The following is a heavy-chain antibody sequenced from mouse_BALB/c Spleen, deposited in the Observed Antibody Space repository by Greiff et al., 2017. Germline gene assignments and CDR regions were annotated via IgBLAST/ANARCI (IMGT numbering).Heavy chain of an antibody. J-gene: IGHJ2*01. CDR2: ISNGGGST. CDR3: ARHHRTPYFDY. V-gene: IGHV5-12-2*01. Sequence: EVKLMESGGGLVQPGGSLKLSCAASGFTFSSYTMSWVRQTPEKRLEWVAYISNGGGSTYYPDTVKGRFTISRDNAKNTLYLQMSSLKSEDTAMYYCARHHRTPYFDYWGQGTTLTVSS. D-gene: IGHD2-14*01. CDR1: GFTFSSYT.